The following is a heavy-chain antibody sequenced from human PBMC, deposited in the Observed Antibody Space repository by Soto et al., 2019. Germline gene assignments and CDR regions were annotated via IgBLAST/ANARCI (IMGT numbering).Heavy chain of an antibody. J-gene: IGHJ4*02. V-gene: IGHV3-23*01. Sequence: EVQLLESGGGLVQPGGSLRLSCAASGFTFSNYAMSWVRQAPGKGLEWVSGIIGGGGSTYYADSVKGRFTISRDDSKNTLYLQMNSLRAEDTAVDYCAKRGLSHNDYWGQGTLVTVSS. CDR1: GFTFSNYA. CDR2: IIGGGGST. CDR3: AKRGLSHNDY.